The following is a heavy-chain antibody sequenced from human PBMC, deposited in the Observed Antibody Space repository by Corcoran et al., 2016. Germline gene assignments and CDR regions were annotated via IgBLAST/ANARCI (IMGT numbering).Heavy chain of an antibody. J-gene: IGHJ3*02. CDR2: INPNSGGT. D-gene: IGHD3-22*01. CDR1: GYTFTGYY. V-gene: IGHV1-2*02. Sequence: QVQLVQSGAEVKKPGASVKVSCKASGYTFTGYYMHWVRQAPGQGLEWMGWINPNSGGTNYAQKFQGRVTMTRDTSISTAYMELSRLRSDDTAVYYCASHYYDSSGYRSVAFDIWGQGTMVTVSS. CDR3: ASHYYDSSGYRSVAFDI.